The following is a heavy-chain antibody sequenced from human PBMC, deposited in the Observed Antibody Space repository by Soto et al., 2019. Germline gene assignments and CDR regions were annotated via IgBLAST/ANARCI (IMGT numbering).Heavy chain of an antibody. Sequence: ASVKVSCKASGYTFTGYYMHWVRQAPGQGLEWMGWINPNSGGTNYAQKFQGRVTMTRDTSISTAYMELSRLRSDETAVYYCAREGIAAAGTRTSYYYYYGMDVWGQGTTVTVSS. J-gene: IGHJ6*02. V-gene: IGHV1-2*02. CDR3: AREGIAAAGTRTSYYYYYGMDV. CDR1: GYTFTGYY. D-gene: IGHD6-13*01. CDR2: INPNSGGT.